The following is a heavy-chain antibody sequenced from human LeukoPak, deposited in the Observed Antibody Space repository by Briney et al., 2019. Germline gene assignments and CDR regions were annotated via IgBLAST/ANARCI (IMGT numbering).Heavy chain of an antibody. V-gene: IGHV1-2*02. D-gene: IGHD3-22*01. CDR2: INPNSGGT. Sequence: ASVKVSCKASGYTFTGYYMHWVRQAPGQGLEWMGWINPNSGGTNYAQKFQGRVTMTRDTSISTAYMELSRLRSDDTAVYYCARDRYYYDSSGYYEGLDYWGQGTLVTVSS. CDR3: ARDRYYYDSSGYYEGLDY. CDR1: GYTFTGYY. J-gene: IGHJ4*02.